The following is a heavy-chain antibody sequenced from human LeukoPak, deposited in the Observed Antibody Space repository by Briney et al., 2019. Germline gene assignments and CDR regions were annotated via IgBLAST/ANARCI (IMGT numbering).Heavy chain of an antibody. CDR1: GFTFSSYS. D-gene: IGHD3-3*01. CDR2: ISSSSSYI. Sequence: GGSLRLSCAASGFTFSSYSMNWVRQAPGKGLEWVSSISSSSSYIYYADSVKGRFTISRDNAKNSLYLQMNSLRAEDTAVYYCARDKYYDFWSGYYNHNYYYYMDVWGKGTTVTVSS. J-gene: IGHJ6*03. CDR3: ARDKYYDFWSGYYNHNYYYYMDV. V-gene: IGHV3-21*01.